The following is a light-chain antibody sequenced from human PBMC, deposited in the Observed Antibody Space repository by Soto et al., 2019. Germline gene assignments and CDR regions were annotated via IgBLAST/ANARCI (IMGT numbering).Light chain of an antibody. CDR1: SSNIGSNT. V-gene: IGLV1-44*01. J-gene: IGLJ3*02. CDR3: AAWDGSLNGWV. CDR2: SNV. Sequence: QSVLTQAPSASGTPGQRVTISCSGSSSNIGSNTVSWYQQVPGTAPKLLIYSNVQRPSGVPDRFSGSKSGTSASLAIGGLQSEEEADYYCAAWDGSLNGWVFGGGTKVTVL.